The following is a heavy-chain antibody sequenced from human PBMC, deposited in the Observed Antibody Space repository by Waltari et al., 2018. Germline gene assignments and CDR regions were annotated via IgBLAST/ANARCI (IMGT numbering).Heavy chain of an antibody. CDR1: AGSFSGYY. V-gene: IGHV4-34*01. CDR2: INHSGST. J-gene: IGHJ4*02. Sequence: QVQLQQWGAGLLKPSETLSLTCAVYAGSFSGYYWSWIRQPPGKGLEWIGEINHSGSTNYNPSLKSRVTISVDTSKNQFSLKLSSVTAADTAVYYCARTGGFGELLSSFDYWGQGTLVTVSS. CDR3: ARTGGFGELLSSFDY. D-gene: IGHD3-10*01.